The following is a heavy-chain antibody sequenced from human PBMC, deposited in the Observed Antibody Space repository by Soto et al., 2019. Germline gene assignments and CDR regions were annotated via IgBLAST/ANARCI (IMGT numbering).Heavy chain of an antibody. D-gene: IGHD4-17*01. J-gene: IGHJ5*02. CDR2: IYYTGST. CDR3: ARLFGDYVGWFDP. Sequence: QVQLQESGPGLVKPSQTLSLTCPVSGGSITSGPYYWSWIRQHPGKGLEWIGYIYYTGSTYSNPSLESRITMSVDTSKNQFSLKLRSVTAADTAVYYCARLFGDYVGWFDPWGQGTLVTVSS. CDR1: GGSITSGPYY. V-gene: IGHV4-31*03.